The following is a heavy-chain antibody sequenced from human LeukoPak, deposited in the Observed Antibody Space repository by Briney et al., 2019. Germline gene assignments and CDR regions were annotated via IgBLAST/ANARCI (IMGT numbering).Heavy chain of an antibody. CDR1: AGSISSGYY. V-gene: IGHV4-61*01. D-gene: IGHD6-13*01. CDR2: IYYSGST. J-gene: IGHJ4*02. CDR3: ARSVGIAAAGSFDY. Sequence: ETSETLSLTCTVSAGSISSGYYWTWIRQHPGKGLEWIGYIYYSGSTNYNPSLKSRVTISVDTSKNQFSLKLSSVTAADTAVYYCARSVGIAAAGSFDYWGQGTLVTVSS.